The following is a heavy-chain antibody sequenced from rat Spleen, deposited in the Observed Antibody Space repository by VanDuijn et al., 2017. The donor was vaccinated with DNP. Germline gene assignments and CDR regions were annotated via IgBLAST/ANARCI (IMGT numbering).Heavy chain of an antibody. CDR2: ISYDGGST. CDR1: GFTFSDYY. V-gene: IGHV5-20*01. D-gene: IGHD1-12*03. Sequence: EVQLVESGGGLVQPGRSLKLSCAASGFTFSDYYMAWVRQAPTKGLEWVASISYDGGSTYYRDSVKGRFTISRDNAKSSLYLQMDSLRSEDTATYYCTTASYYYDGYYHYVMDAWGQGASVTVSS. J-gene: IGHJ4*01. CDR3: TTASYYYDGYYHYVMDA.